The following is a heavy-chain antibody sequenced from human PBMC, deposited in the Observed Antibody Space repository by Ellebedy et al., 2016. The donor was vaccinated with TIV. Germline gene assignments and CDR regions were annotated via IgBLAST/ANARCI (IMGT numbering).Heavy chain of an antibody. V-gene: IGHV3-74*01. Sequence: GESLKISCEASGFMFRTYWMHWVRQAPGKGLVWVSRIRSDGGSTTYADSVKGRFTISRDNAKNTLYLQMNSLRAEDTAGYYCARGWGNFDYWGQGTLVTVSS. D-gene: IGHD3-16*01. J-gene: IGHJ4*02. CDR3: ARGWGNFDY. CDR2: IRSDGGST. CDR1: GFMFRTYW.